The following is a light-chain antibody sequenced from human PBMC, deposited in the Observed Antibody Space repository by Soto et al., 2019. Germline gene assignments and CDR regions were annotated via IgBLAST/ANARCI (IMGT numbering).Light chain of an antibody. J-gene: IGKJ5*01. CDR1: QSVSSY. V-gene: IGKV3-11*01. CDR3: QQRSNSFT. CDR2: DES. Sequence: EIVLTQSPATLSLSPGERATLSCRASQSVSSYLAWYQQKPGQDPRLLIYDESNRATGIPARFSGSGSGTDFTLTISSLEPEDFAVYYCQQRSNSFTFGQGTRLEN.